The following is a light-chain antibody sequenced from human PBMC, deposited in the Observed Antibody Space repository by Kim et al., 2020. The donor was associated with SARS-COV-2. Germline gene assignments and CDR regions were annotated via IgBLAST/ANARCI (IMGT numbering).Light chain of an antibody. CDR3: ATWDDSLNEVV. Sequence: QRVTISFSGSSSNIGNNAVNWYQQLPGKAPKLLIYYDDLKPSGISDRFSGSRSGTSASLAITGLQSEDEADYYCATWDDSLNEVVFGGGTKVTVL. V-gene: IGLV1-36*01. CDR1: SSNIGNNA. J-gene: IGLJ2*01. CDR2: YDD.